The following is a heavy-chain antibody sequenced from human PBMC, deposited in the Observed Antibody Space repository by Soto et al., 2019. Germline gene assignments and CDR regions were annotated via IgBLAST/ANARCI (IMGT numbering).Heavy chain of an antibody. CDR2: INHSGST. CDR1: GGSFSGYY. J-gene: IGHJ4*02. CDR3: ARATAEGNFDY. D-gene: IGHD5-18*01. V-gene: IGHV4-34*01. Sequence: PSETLSLTCAVYGGSFSGYYWSWIRQPPGKGLEWIGEINHSGSTNYNPSLKSRVTISVDTSKNQFSLKLSSVTAADTAVYYCARATAEGNFDYWGQGTRVTVAS.